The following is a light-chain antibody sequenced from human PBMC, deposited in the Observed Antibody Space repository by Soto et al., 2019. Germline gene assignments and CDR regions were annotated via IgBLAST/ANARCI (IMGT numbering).Light chain of an antibody. CDR1: QSVSSSY. Sequence: EIVLTQSPGTLSLSPGERATLSCRASQSVSSSYLAWYQQKPGQAPRLLIYGASSRAPGIPDRFSGSGSGTDFTLTISSLEPEDFAVYYCQQYGSSPLTFGGGPKVEIK. J-gene: IGKJ4*01. CDR2: GAS. V-gene: IGKV3-20*01. CDR3: QQYGSSPLT.